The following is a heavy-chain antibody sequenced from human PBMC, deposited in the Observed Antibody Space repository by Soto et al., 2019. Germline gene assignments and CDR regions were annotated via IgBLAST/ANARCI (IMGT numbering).Heavy chain of an antibody. CDR2: VIPVLGTT. J-gene: IGHJ5*01. Sequence: QVHLVQSGAEVRTPGSSVKISCKASGGSLENLAISWVRQAPGQGFEWMGGVIPVLGTTDYAHNFQGRVTVNADESTTTVYLELSSLKSEDTAVYYCARDGRTLRYLEWPAAFDSWGQGTLVTVSS. V-gene: IGHV1-69*01. CDR3: ARDGRTLRYLEWPAAFDS. CDR1: GGSLENLA. D-gene: IGHD3-3*01.